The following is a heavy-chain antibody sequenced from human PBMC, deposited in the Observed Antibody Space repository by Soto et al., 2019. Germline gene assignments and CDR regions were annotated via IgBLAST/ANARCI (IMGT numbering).Heavy chain of an antibody. CDR1: GFTFSNYS. J-gene: IGHJ3*01. D-gene: IGHD1-1*01. CDR2: VSGRGART. V-gene: IGHV3-23*01. Sequence: SGGSLRLSCAASGFTFSNYSMSWVRQAPGKGLEWVSCVSGRGARTYYADSVKGRFTISRDNSKNTLSLQMNSLRDEDTAVYYCAKEPDSDDVRAFEFGGQGTMVTVSS. CDR3: AKEPDSDDVRAFEF.